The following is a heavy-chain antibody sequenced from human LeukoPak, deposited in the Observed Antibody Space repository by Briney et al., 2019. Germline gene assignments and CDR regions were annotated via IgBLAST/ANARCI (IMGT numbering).Heavy chain of an antibody. V-gene: IGHV1-2*02. Sequence: ASVKVSCKASGYTFTGYYMHWVRQAPGQGLEWMGWINPNSGGTNYAQKFQGRVTMTRDTSISTAYMELSRLRSDDTAVYYCARFAAAAGNLECYYYYYMDVWGKGTTVTVSS. CDR2: INPNSGGT. D-gene: IGHD6-13*01. CDR1: GYTFTGYY. J-gene: IGHJ6*03. CDR3: ARFAAAAGNLECYYYYYMDV.